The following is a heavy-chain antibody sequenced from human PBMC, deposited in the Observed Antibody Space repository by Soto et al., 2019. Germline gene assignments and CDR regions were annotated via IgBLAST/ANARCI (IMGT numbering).Heavy chain of an antibody. V-gene: IGHV5-51*01. CDR3: TRHRIIWANHMTTIISNDGFDI. J-gene: IGHJ3*02. Sequence: PGESLKISCKGSGYSFTSYWIGWVRQMPGKGLEWMGIIYPGDSDTRYSPSFQGQVTISADKSISSLKTEDTAVYYCTRHRIIWANHMTTIISNDGFDIWGQGTMVTVSS. CDR2: IYPGDSDT. CDR1: GYSFTSYW. D-gene: IGHD4-17*01.